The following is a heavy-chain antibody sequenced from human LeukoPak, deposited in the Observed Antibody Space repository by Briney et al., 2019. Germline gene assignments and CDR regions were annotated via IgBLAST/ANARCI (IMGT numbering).Heavy chain of an antibody. J-gene: IGHJ4*02. CDR1: GFTSSSYR. V-gene: IGHV3-74*01. D-gene: IGHD3-10*01. CDR2: MNTDGSTT. Sequence: SGGSLRLSCAASGFTSSSYRMIWVRHAPGKGLVYVSHMNTDGSTTNYVDSVKGRFTISRDNAKNTLYLQMDSLRAEDTAVYYCGRDNTGSVDYWGQGTLVTVSS. CDR3: GRDNTGSVDY.